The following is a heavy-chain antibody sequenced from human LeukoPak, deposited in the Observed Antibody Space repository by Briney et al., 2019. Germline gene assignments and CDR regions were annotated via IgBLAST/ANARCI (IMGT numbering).Heavy chain of an antibody. CDR1: GYTFTSYD. CDR2: MNPNSGNT. J-gene: IGHJ6*02. D-gene: IGHD6-19*01. CDR3: ARTYSSGWYGLYYYYGMDV. Sequence: ASVKVSCEASGYTFTSYDVNWVRQATGQGLEWMGWMNPNSGNTGYAQKFQGRVTMTRNTSISTAYMELSSLRSEDTAVYYCARTYSSGWYGLYYYYGMDVWGQGTTVTVSS. V-gene: IGHV1-8*01.